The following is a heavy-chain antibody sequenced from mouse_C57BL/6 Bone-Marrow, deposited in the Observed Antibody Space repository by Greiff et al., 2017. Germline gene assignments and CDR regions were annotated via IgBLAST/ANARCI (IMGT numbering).Heavy chain of an antibody. V-gene: IGHV1-9*01. CDR3: ARGIYYYGISYGWFAY. CDR2: ILPGSGST. D-gene: IGHD1-1*01. CDR1: GYTFTGYW. J-gene: IGHJ3*01. Sequence: VQLVESGAELMKPGASVKLSCKATGYTFTGYWIEWVKQRPGHGLEWIGEILPGSGSTNYNEKFKGKATFTADTSSNTAYMQLSSLTTEDSAIYYCARGIYYYGISYGWFAYWGQGTLVTVSA.